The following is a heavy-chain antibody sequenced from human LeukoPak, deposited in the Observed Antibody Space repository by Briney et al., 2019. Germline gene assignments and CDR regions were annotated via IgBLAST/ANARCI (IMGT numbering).Heavy chain of an antibody. CDR2: ISSSSSYI. Sequence: GGSLRLSCEDSGFTFRSYEMNWVRQAPGKGLEWVSSISSSSSYIYYADSVKGRFTISRDNAKNSLYLQMNSLRAEDTAVYYCAELGITMIGGVWGKGTTVTISS. CDR1: GFTFRSYE. CDR3: AELGITMIGGV. V-gene: IGHV3-21*01. J-gene: IGHJ6*04. D-gene: IGHD3-22*01.